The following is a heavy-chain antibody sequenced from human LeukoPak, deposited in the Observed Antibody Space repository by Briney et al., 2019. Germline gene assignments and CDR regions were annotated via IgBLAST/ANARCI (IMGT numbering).Heavy chain of an antibody. CDR3: AREGRPVVTAPNDAFDI. D-gene: IGHD2-21*02. V-gene: IGHV3-48*01. Sequence: PGGSLRLSCAASGFTFSSYSMNWVRQAPGKGLEWVSYISSSSSTIYYADSVKARFTISRDNAKNSLYLQMNSLRAEDTAVYYCAREGRPVVTAPNDAFDIWGQGTMVTVSS. J-gene: IGHJ3*02. CDR2: ISSSSSTI. CDR1: GFTFSSYS.